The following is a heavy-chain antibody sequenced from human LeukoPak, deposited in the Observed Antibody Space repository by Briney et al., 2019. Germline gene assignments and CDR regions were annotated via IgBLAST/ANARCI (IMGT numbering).Heavy chain of an antibody. Sequence: GGSLRLSCAASGFTFIDYSMNWVRQAPGTGLEWISYIGISSGNTKYADSVKGRFTISRDKARNSLYLQMNSLRVEDTAMYYCARDHRYAFDNWGHGTLVTVSS. D-gene: IGHD5-12*01. CDR2: IGISSGNT. CDR1: GFTFIDYS. V-gene: IGHV3-48*01. J-gene: IGHJ4*01. CDR3: ARDHRYAFDN.